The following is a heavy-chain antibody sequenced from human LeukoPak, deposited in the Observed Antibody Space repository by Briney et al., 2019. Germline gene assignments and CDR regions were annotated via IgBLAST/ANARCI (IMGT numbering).Heavy chain of an antibody. CDR2: ISSSSSTI. J-gene: IGHJ4*02. V-gene: IGHV3-48*01. CDR1: GFTFSSYS. D-gene: IGHD3-10*01. Sequence: GGSLRLSCAASGFTFSSYSRNWIRQAPGKGLEWVSYISSSSSTIYYADSVKGRFTISRDNAKNSLYLQMNSLRAEDTAVYYCARFRVRGVIKGFDYWGQGTLVTVSS. CDR3: ARFRVRGVIKGFDY.